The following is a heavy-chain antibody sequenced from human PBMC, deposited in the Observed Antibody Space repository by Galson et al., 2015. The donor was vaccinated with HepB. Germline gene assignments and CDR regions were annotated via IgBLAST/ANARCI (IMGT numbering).Heavy chain of an antibody. V-gene: IGHV3-33*01. CDR2: IWYDGSNK. Sequence: SLRLSCAASGFTFSSYGMHWVRQAPGKGLEWVAVIWYDGSNKYYADSVKGRFTISRDNSKNTLYLQMNSLRAEDTAVYYCARDTSSSGWRPENWFDPWGQGTLVTVSS. D-gene: IGHD6-19*01. CDR1: GFTFSSYG. J-gene: IGHJ5*02. CDR3: ARDTSSSGWRPENWFDP.